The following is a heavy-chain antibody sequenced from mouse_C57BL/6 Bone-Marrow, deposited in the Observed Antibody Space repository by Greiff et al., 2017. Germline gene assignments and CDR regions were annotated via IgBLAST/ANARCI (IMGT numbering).Heavy chain of an antibody. D-gene: IGHD2-5*01. J-gene: IGHJ4*01. CDR3: TRDGDSNFLAMDG. CDR1: GFTFSSYA. V-gene: IGHV5-9-1*02. Sequence: EVQLVESGEGLVKPGGSLKLSCAASGFTFSSYAMPWVRQTPGKRLEWVAYISSGGDYIYYADTVKGRFTISRDNARNTLYLQMSSLKSEDTAMYYSTRDGDSNFLAMDGWGQGTTVTVSS. CDR2: ISSGGDYI.